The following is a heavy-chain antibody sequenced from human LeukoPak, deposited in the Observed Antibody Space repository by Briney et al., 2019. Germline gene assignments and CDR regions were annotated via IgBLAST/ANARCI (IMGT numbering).Heavy chain of an antibody. D-gene: IGHD4-17*01. CDR3: ANEIRPNDY. CDR1: AFSFANHA. V-gene: IGHV3-23*01. Sequence: GGSLRLSCTASAFSFANHAMSWVRQAPGKGLEWVSSISISGGTTYYTASVKGRFTISRENSKSTLYLQMNNLRADDTAVYYCANEIRPNDYWGQGTLVTVSS. CDR2: ISISGGTT. J-gene: IGHJ4*02.